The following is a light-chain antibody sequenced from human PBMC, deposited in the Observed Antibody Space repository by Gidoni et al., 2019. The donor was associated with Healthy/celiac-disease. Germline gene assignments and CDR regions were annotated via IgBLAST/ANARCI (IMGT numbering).Light chain of an antibody. V-gene: IGKV1-5*03. CDR2: KAS. Sequence: DIQMTQSPSTLSASVGDRVTITCRASQSISSWLAWYQQKPGKAPKLLIYKASSLESGVPARFSGSGSGTEFTLTISSLQPDDFATYYCQQYNSYPYTFGQGTKLEIK. J-gene: IGKJ2*01. CDR1: QSISSW. CDR3: QQYNSYPYT.